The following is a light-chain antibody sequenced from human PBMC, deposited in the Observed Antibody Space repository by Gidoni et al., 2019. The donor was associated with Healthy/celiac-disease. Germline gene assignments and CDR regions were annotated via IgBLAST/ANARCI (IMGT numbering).Light chain of an antibody. V-gene: IGKV1-5*03. CDR2: KAS. Sequence: DIQMTQSPSTLSASVGDRVTITCRASQSISSWLAWYQQKPGKAPKLLIYKASSLESGVPARFSGSGSGTEFTLTISSLQPDDFATYYCQQYNSYPYTFGQGTKLEIK. J-gene: IGKJ2*01. CDR1: QSISSW. CDR3: QQYNSYPYT.